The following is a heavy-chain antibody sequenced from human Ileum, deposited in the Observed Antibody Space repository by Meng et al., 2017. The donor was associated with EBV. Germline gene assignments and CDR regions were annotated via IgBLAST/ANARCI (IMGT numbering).Heavy chain of an antibody. V-gene: IGHV4-30-2*01. CDR1: GGSISSGGHC. J-gene: IGHJ4*02. CDR2: IQHSGST. CDR3: ARAHPVVYFFDY. Sequence: QLQVPRSGLVKPSQTLSLTCAVAGGSISSGGHCWSWIRQPPGKGLEWIGDIQHSGSTYYNPSLKSRVTISVDRSRNQFSLKLSSVTAADTAVYYCARAHPVVYFFDYWGQGTLVTVSS. D-gene: IGHD4-23*01.